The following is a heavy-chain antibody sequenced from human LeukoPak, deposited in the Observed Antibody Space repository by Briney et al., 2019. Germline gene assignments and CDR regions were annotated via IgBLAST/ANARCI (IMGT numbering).Heavy chain of an antibody. D-gene: IGHD3-3*01. J-gene: IGHJ4*02. CDR3: AKAPGYDFWSGLFPFD. Sequence: GGSLRLSCAASGFTFSSYGMHWVRQAPGKGLEWVAVIWYDGSNKYYADSVKGRFTISRDNSKNTLYLQMNSLRAEDTAVYYSAKAPGYDFWSGLFPFDWGQGTLVTVSS. CDR1: GFTFSSYG. CDR2: IWYDGSNK. V-gene: IGHV3-33*06.